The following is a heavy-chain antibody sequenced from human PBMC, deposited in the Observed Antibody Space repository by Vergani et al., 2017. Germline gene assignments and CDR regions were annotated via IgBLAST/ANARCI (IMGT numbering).Heavy chain of an antibody. CDR3: ARGTPSAARPRGGWFDP. CDR2: INHSGST. CDR1: GGSFSGYY. V-gene: IGHV4-34*01. D-gene: IGHD6-6*01. Sequence: QVQLQQWGAGLLKPSETLSLTCAVYGGSFSGYYWSWIRQPPGKGLEWIGEINHSGSTNYNPSLKSRVTISVDTSKTQVSLKLSSVTAADTAVYYCARGTPSAARPRGGWFDPWGQGTLVTVSS. J-gene: IGHJ5*02.